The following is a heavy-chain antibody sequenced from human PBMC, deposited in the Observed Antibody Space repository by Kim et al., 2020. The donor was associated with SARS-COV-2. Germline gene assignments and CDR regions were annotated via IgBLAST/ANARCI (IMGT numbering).Heavy chain of an antibody. Sequence: GGSLRLSCAASGFIFGNYAMTWVRQAPGKGLQWVSSIGGDGGNPRYSDSVKGRFTVSKDNSKDTLYLQMNSLRVEDTGFYYCAKDAIPSNKRWDWFDSWGQGTLVTVSS. V-gene: IGHV3-23*01. CDR3: AKDAIPSNKRWDWFDS. J-gene: IGHJ5*01. CDR1: GFIFGNYA. D-gene: IGHD2-21*01. CDR2: IGGDGGNP.